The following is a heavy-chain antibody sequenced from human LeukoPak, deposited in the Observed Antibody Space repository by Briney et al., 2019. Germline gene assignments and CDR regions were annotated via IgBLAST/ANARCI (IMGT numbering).Heavy chain of an antibody. CDR1: GGSISSYY. Sequence: PSETLSLTCTVSGGSISSYYWSWIRQPPGKGLEWIGYIYYSGSTNYNPSLKSRVTISVDTSKNQFSLKLSSVTAADTAVYYCARERDSGGFDAFDIWGQGTMVPVSS. D-gene: IGHD3-22*01. J-gene: IGHJ3*02. V-gene: IGHV4-59*01. CDR2: IYYSGST. CDR3: ARERDSGGFDAFDI.